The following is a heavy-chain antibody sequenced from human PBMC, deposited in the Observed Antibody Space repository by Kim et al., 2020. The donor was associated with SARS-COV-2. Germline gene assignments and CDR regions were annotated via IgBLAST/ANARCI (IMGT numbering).Heavy chain of an antibody. J-gene: IGHJ6*01. D-gene: IGHD3-10*01. CDR3: EREFGRLTPYSYYYYGM. CDR2: ITSDGSRT. V-gene: IGHV3-74*01. CDR1: GFTFSSYW. Sequence: GGSLRLSCAASGFTFSSYWMHWVRQAPGKGLAWVSRITSDGSRTFYADSAKGRFTISRDNAKNTLYLQMSSLRAEDSAVYYCEREFGRLTPYSYYYYGM.